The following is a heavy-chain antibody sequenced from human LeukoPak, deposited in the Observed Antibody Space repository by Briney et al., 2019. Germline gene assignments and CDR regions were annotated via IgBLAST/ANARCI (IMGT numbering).Heavy chain of an antibody. CDR3: ARAAYYGSGTTPGYYYYMDV. CDR1: GFTFSTYG. D-gene: IGHD3-10*01. Sequence: PGGSLRLSCAASGFTFSTYGMHWVRQAPGKGLEWVAVISYDGSNKYYADSVKGRFTISRDNSKNTLYLQMNSLRAEDTGVYYCARAAYYGSGTTPGYYYYMDVWGKGTTVTISS. V-gene: IGHV3-30*03. CDR2: ISYDGSNK. J-gene: IGHJ6*03.